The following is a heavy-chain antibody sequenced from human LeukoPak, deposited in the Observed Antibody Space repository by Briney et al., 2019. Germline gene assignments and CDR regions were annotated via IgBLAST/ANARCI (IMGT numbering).Heavy chain of an antibody. J-gene: IGHJ4*02. CDR3: ARGPGYYDSSGYYRFDY. Sequence: SLRLSCAASGFTFSSYAMHWVRQAPGKGLKWVAVISYDGSNKYYADSVKGRFTISRDNSKNTLYLQMNSLRAEDTALYYCARGPGYYDSSGYYRFDYWGQGTLVTVSS. CDR2: ISYDGSNK. V-gene: IGHV3-30*14. CDR1: GFTFSSYA. D-gene: IGHD3-22*01.